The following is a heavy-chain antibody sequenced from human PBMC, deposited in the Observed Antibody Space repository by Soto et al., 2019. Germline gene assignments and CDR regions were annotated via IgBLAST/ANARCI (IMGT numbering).Heavy chain of an antibody. D-gene: IGHD3-9*01. CDR2: IKSKSDGGTT. J-gene: IGHJ6*02. CDR1: GFTFTNAW. V-gene: IGHV3-15*07. Sequence: GGSLRLSCAASGFTFTNAWMNWVRQAPGKGLEWVGRIKSKSDGGTTDNAAPVKGRFTISRDDSKNTLYLQMNSLKTEDTAVYYCTKDDPHYDILTGSDYYYYGMDVWGQGTTVTVSS. CDR3: TKDDPHYDILTGSDYYYYGMDV.